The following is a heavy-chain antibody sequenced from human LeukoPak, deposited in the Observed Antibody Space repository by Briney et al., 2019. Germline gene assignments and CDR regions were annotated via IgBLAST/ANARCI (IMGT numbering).Heavy chain of an antibody. Sequence: GRSLRLSCAASGFTFSSYAMHWVRQAPGKGLEWVAVISYDGSNKYYADSVKGRFTISRDNSKNTLYLQMNSLRAEDTAVYYCARGYGSGSYQVYWGRGTLVTVSS. J-gene: IGHJ4*02. CDR3: ARGYGSGSYQVY. D-gene: IGHD3-10*01. CDR1: GFTFSSYA. V-gene: IGHV3-30*04. CDR2: ISYDGSNK.